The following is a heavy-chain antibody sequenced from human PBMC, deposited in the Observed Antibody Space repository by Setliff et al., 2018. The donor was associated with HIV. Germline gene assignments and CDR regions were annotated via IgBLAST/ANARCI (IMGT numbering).Heavy chain of an antibody. J-gene: IGHJ4*02. CDR3: TTAVAQNWYGSGSENY. CDR1: GLTLSSYA. V-gene: IGHV3-23*01. Sequence: GGSLRLSCVGSGLTLSSYAMNWVRQAPGKGLEWLSGISNSGSSTYYAAPVKGRFTIARDDSRSTLYLQMNSLITEDTALYYCTTAVAQNWYGSGSENYWGQGTLVTVSS. D-gene: IGHD3-10*01. CDR2: ISNSGSST.